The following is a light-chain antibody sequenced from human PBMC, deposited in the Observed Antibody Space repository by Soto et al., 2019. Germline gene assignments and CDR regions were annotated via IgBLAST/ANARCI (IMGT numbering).Light chain of an antibody. CDR1: QSINSW. Sequence: DIQMTQSPSTLAASVGDRVTITFRASQSINSWLAWYQQKPGKAPKLLIYKASSLESGAPSRFSGSGSGTEFTLTISSRQPDDFATYYSQQYDGYPLTFGGGTKVEVK. V-gene: IGKV1-5*03. J-gene: IGKJ4*01. CDR3: QQYDGYPLT. CDR2: KAS.